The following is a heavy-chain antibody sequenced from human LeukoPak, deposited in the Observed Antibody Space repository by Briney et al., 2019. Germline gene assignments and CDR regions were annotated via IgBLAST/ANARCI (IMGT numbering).Heavy chain of an antibody. J-gene: IGHJ6*03. Sequence: GGSLRLSCAASGFTFSNAWMSWVRQAPGEGREWVGCIKSKTDGGTTDYAAPVKGRFTSPRDDSKNTLYLQMNSLKTEDTAVYYCTTEYYDFWSGYPEYYYYYMDVWGKGTTVTVSS. CDR2: IKSKTDGGTT. D-gene: IGHD3-3*01. V-gene: IGHV3-15*01. CDR3: TTEYYDFWSGYPEYYYYYMDV. CDR1: GFTFSNAW.